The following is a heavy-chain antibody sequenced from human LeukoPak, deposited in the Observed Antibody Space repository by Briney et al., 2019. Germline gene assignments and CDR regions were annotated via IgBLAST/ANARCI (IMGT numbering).Heavy chain of an antibody. CDR2: ISGSSTFT. J-gene: IGHJ6*02. CDR3: ARDRTRSTSYYGMDV. Sequence: KPGGSLRLSCAASRFTFSDCYMSWIRQAPGKGLEWVSYISGSSTFTNYADSVKGRFTISRDNANNSLYLQMNSLRAEDTAVYYCARDRTRSTSYYGMDVWGQGTTVTVSS. V-gene: IGHV3-11*05. D-gene: IGHD3-10*01. CDR1: RFTFSDCY.